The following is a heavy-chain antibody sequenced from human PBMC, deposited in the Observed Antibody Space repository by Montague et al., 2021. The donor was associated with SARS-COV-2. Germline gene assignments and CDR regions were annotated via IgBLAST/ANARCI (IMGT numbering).Heavy chain of an antibody. V-gene: IGHV4-34*01. Sequence: SETLSLTCAVYDGSFSDYSWTWIRQPPGKGLEWIGEINHRGSTNYNPSLKGRVTISVDTSKNQFSLKTTSVTAADTAVYYCARGRQHINMVVVVVTGGEYYFDXWGQGTLVAVSS. CDR1: DGSFSDYS. J-gene: IGHJ4*02. D-gene: IGHD3-22*01. CDR3: ARGRQHINMVVVVVTGGEYYFDX. CDR2: INHRGST.